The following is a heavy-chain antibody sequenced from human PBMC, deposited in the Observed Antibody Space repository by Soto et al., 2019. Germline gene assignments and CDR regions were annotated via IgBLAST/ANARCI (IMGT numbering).Heavy chain of an antibody. CDR3: ARGLWSGYYYYYYYMDV. D-gene: IGHD3-3*01. Sequence: PGGSLRLSCAASGFSFRSYWMHWVRQAPGKGLEWVSVIYSGGSTYYADSVKGRFTISRHNSKNTLYLQMNSLRAEDTAVYYCARGLWSGYYYYYYYMDVWGKGTTVTVS. J-gene: IGHJ6*03. V-gene: IGHV3-53*04. CDR2: IYSGGST. CDR1: GFSFRSYW.